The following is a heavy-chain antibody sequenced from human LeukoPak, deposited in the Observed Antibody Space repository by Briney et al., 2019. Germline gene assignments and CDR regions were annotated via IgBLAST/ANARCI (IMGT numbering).Heavy chain of an antibody. V-gene: IGHV4-59*01. D-gene: IGHD3-22*01. CDR3: ARVSPPYYYDSSGELDY. CDR1: GGSISGYY. Sequence: SETLSLTCTVSGGSISGYYWSWIRQPPGKGLEWIGYIYYSGSTNYNPSLKSRVTISVDTSKNQFSLKLSSVTAADTAVYYCARVSPPYYYDSSGELDYWGQGTLVTVSS. CDR2: IYYSGST. J-gene: IGHJ4*02.